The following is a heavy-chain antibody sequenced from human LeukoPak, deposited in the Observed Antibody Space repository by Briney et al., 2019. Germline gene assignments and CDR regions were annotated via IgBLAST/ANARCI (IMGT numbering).Heavy chain of an antibody. J-gene: IGHJ6*02. Sequence: GGSLRLSCAASGFTFSSYSMNWVRQAPGKGLEWVSSISSSSSYIYYADSVKGRFTISRDNAKNSLYLQMNSLRDEDTAVYYCARENTHGSGSYYILYYYYYYGMDVWGQGTTVTVSS. CDR1: GFTFSSYS. V-gene: IGHV3-21*01. CDR2: ISSSSSYI. CDR3: ARENTHGSGSYYILYYYYYYGMDV. D-gene: IGHD3-10*01.